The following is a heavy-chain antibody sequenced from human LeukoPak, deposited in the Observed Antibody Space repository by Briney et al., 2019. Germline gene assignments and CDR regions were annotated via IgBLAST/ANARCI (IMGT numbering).Heavy chain of an antibody. CDR1: GGSISSYY. D-gene: IGHD6-19*01. Sequence: SETLSLTCTVSGGSISSYYRSWIRQPPGKGLEWIGYIYYSGSTNYNPSLESRVAISVDTSRNQFSLRLSSVTAADTAMYYCARTYSIGWSLGVFDIWGQGTMVTVSS. CDR2: IYYSGST. J-gene: IGHJ3*02. V-gene: IGHV4-59*08. CDR3: ARTYSIGWSLGVFDI.